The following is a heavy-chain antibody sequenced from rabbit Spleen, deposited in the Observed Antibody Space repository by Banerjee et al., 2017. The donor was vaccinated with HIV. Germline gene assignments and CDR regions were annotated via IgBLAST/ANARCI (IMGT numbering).Heavy chain of an antibody. Sequence: QEQLEESGGDLVKPGASLTLTCTASGVSFSANSYMCWVRQAPGKGLEWIGIIDPIFCKRHYASWVNGRFTISSHNAQNTVDLQMNSLTAADTATYFCARNFALWGPGTLVTVS. CDR1: GVSFSANSY. CDR3: ARNFAL. V-gene: IGHV1S43*01. CDR2: IDPIFCKR. J-gene: IGHJ4*01.